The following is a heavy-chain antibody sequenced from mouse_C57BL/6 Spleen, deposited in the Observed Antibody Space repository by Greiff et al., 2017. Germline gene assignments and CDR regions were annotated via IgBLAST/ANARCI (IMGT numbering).Heavy chain of an antibody. CDR1: GYTFTSYW. J-gene: IGHJ3*01. Sequence: LQQPGAELVMPGASVKLSCKASGYTFTSYWMHWVKQRPGQGLEWIGEIDPSDSYTNYNQKFKGKSTLTVDKSSSTAYMQLSSLTSEDSAVYYCARYSNQAWFAYWGQGTLVTVSA. CDR2: IDPSDSYT. D-gene: IGHD2-5*01. CDR3: ARYSNQAWFAY. V-gene: IGHV1-69*01.